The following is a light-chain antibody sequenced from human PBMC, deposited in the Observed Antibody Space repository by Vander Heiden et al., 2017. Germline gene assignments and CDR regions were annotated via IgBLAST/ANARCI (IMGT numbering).Light chain of an antibody. CDR2: EVS. J-gene: IGLJ1*01. V-gene: IGLV2-23*02. CDR1: SSDVGSYNL. CDR3: CSYAGSSTLV. Sequence: QSALTQPASVSGSPGPSITISCPGTSSDVGSYNLVSWYQQHPGKAPKLMIYEVSTRPSGVSNRFSGSKSGNTASLTISGLQAEDEADYYCCSYAGSSTLVFGTGTKVTVL.